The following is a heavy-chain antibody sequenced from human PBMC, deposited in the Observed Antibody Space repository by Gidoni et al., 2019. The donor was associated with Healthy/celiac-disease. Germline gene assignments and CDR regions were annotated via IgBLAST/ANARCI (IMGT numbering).Heavy chain of an antibody. CDR3: ARWLRGGLGTSPRDNWFDP. CDR1: VGTFSSYA. J-gene: IGHJ5*02. CDR2: VIPSCCTA. Sequence: VQLVHSGAEAKKPGSSVKVSCKAAVGTFSSYAISWVRQAPGQGLEWMVGVIPSCCTAIYALNIHRRVTITADAPRSTACVELTSRRSADSPVYYCARWLRGGLGTSPRDNWFDPGARAPWSPSPQ. D-gene: IGHD3-16*01. V-gene: IGHV1-69*01.